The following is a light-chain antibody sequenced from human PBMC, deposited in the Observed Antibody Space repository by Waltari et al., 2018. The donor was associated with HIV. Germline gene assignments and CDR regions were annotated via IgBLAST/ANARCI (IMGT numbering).Light chain of an antibody. CDR3: QSYDSRLGVL. J-gene: IGLJ2*01. Sequence: QSVLTQPHSVSGAPGQRVTISCTWSSSNIGASYDVHWYHQLPGTAPKLHIYDNNNRPSGVPDRFSGSKSGTSASLAITGLQAEDEADYYCQSYDSRLGVLFGGGTKLTVL. CDR1: SSNIGASYD. V-gene: IGLV1-40*01. CDR2: DNN.